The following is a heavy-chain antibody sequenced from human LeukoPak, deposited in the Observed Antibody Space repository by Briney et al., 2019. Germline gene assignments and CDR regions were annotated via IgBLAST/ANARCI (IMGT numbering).Heavy chain of an antibody. D-gene: IGHD3-10*02. CDR1: GFTFSSSG. CDR3: AELGITMIGGV. J-gene: IGHJ6*04. CDR2: ISSSSSTT. Sequence: GGSLRLSCTASGFTFSSSGMNWVRQAPGKGLEWVSYISSSSSTTYYADSVKGRFTISRDNSRNTLYLQMNSLRAEDTAVYYCAELGITMIGGVWGKGTTVTISS. V-gene: IGHV3-48*01.